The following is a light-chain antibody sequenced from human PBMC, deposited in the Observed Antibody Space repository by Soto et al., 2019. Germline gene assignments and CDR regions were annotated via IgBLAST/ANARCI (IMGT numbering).Light chain of an antibody. Sequence: DIVLTQSPGTLSLSPGERATLSCRASQSVSSSYLAWFQQKPGQAPRLLIYGASSRDTGIPDRFSGSGSGTDFTLPISRLEPEDLAVYYCQQYGSSPYTFGQGNKLEIK. CDR1: QSVSSSY. CDR2: GAS. V-gene: IGKV3-20*01. CDR3: QQYGSSPYT. J-gene: IGKJ2*01.